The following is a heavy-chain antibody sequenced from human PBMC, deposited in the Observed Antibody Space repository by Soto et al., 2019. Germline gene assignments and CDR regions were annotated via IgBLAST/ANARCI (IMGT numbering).Heavy chain of an antibody. D-gene: IGHD3-3*01. CDR3: AREVYYDFWSGYYTGSPHYYYYMAV. V-gene: IGHV1-18*01. CDR2: ISAYNGNT. J-gene: IGHJ6*03. Sequence: QVQLVQSGAEVKKPGASVKVSCKASGYTFTSYGISWVRQAPGQGLEWMGWISAYNGNTNYAQKLQGRVTMTTDTSTSTAYMELGSLRSGDTAVYYCAREVYYDFWSGYYTGSPHYYYYMAVLGKGTTVTVSS. CDR1: GYTFTSYG.